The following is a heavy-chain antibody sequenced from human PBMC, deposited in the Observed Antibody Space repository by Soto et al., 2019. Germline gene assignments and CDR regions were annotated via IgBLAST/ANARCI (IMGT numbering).Heavy chain of an antibody. J-gene: IGHJ4*02. Sequence: QLQLHMSGSGLVKPSQTLSLTCTVSGASITYGAYSWSWIRQTPGKGLEWIGYINHLETTFYNPSFERRLTLSIDRTMNQFSLTLKSMSAADRAVYFCARGGGFDSFDYWGQGILVTVSS. CDR2: INHLETT. CDR3: ARGGGFDSFDY. CDR1: GASITYGAYS. D-gene: IGHD3-10*01. V-gene: IGHV4-30-2*01.